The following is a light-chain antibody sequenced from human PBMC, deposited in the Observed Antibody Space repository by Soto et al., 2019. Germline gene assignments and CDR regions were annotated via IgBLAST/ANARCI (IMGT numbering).Light chain of an antibody. CDR2: GAS. V-gene: IGKV3D-15*02. CDR3: QQYGTSPFT. J-gene: IGKJ2*01. Sequence: EIVMTQSPVTLSVSPGERATLSCRASQSVSDNLAWYQQKPGQAPRLLIYGASTRATGIPARFSGSGSGTEFTLTISSLQSEDFAVYYCQQYGTSPFTFGQGSKLEIK. CDR1: QSVSDN.